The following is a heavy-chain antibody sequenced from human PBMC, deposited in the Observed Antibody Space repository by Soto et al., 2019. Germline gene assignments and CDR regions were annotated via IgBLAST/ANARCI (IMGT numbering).Heavy chain of an antibody. D-gene: IGHD3-22*01. CDR1: GYTFTTYD. CDR3: ARGQYFSDSSGYDDY. V-gene: IGHV1-8*02. Sequence: RASVKVSCKASGYTFTTYDINWVRQAAGQGLVWMGWMNPNSGNTGYAQKFQDRVTMTRDTSTSTAYMELSDLRSEDTAVYYCARGQYFSDSSGYDDYWGQGTQVTVSS. J-gene: IGHJ4*02. CDR2: MNPNSGNT.